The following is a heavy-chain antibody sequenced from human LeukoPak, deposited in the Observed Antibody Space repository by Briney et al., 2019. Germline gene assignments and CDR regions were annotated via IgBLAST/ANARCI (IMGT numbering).Heavy chain of an antibody. Sequence: GGSLRLSCAASGFTFSSYAMSWVRQAPGKGLEWVSAISGSGGSTYYADSVKGRFTISRDNSKNTLYLQMNSLRAEDTAVYYCAEVNNQSTKVVPAAMVLWGQGTLVTVSS. D-gene: IGHD2-2*01. CDR2: ISGSGGST. J-gene: IGHJ4*02. CDR3: AEVNNQSTKVVPAAMVL. V-gene: IGHV3-23*01. CDR1: GFTFSSYA.